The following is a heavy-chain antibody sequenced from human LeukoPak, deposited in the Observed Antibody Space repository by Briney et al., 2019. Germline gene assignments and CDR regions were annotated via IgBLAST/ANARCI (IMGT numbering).Heavy chain of an antibody. V-gene: IGHV3-53*01. Sequence: GGSLRLSCAASGFAVSSNYMNWVRQAPGRGPEWVSVIYSGGNTYYADSVKGRFTISRDNSKNTVYLQMNSLRAEDTAVYYCAREYYYDSSGPFDYWGQGTLVTVSS. CDR1: GFAVSSNY. CDR3: AREYYYDSSGPFDY. D-gene: IGHD3-22*01. J-gene: IGHJ4*02. CDR2: IYSGGNT.